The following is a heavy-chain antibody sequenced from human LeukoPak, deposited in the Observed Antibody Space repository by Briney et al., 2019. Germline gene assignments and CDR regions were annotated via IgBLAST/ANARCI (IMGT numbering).Heavy chain of an antibody. Sequence: GRSLRLSCAASGFTFNQYVIHWARQAPGKGLEWVEVISNDGITRFYATSVKGRCTISRDDSKNTVYLQLSSLRVEDTAVYYCVREGYYDSGGPFSGYFDYWGRGDLVTVSS. D-gene: IGHD3-22*01. J-gene: IGHJ4*02. CDR3: VREGYYDSGGPFSGYFDY. V-gene: IGHV3-30*04. CDR1: GFTFNQYV. CDR2: ISNDGITR.